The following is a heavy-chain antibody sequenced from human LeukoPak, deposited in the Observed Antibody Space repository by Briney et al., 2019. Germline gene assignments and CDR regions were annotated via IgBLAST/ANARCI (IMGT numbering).Heavy chain of an antibody. V-gene: IGHV3-23*01. J-gene: IGHJ5*01. CDR3: AKDTSSEYSSLSWFDS. CDR1: GFTFSTYA. Sequence: GGSLRLSCATSGFTFSTYAMSWVRQAPGKGLEWVSSISGSGGSTYYTDSVKGRFIISRTNSKNMLYLQMNSLGAEDTALYYCAKDTSSEYSSLSWFDSWGQGTLVTVSS. CDR2: ISGSGGST. D-gene: IGHD3-22*01.